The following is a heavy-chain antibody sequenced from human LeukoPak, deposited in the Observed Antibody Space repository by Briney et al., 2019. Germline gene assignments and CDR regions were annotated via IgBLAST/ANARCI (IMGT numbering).Heavy chain of an antibody. CDR2: ISAYNGNT. D-gene: IGHD3-22*01. J-gene: IGHJ6*03. CDR3: ARGYYDSSGYYPRYYYYMDV. V-gene: IGHV1-18*01. CDR1: GYTFTSYG. Sequence: GASVKVSCKAPGYTFTSYGISWVRQAPGQGLEWMGWISAYNGNTDYAQKLQGRVTMTTDTSTSTAYMELRSLRSDDTAVYYRARGYYDSSGYYPRYYYYMDVWGKGTTVTVSS.